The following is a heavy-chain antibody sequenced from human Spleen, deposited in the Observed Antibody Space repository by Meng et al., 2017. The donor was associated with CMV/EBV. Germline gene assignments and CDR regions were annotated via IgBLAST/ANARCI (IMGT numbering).Heavy chain of an antibody. CDR3: AHSCYDFWSGSGAIPFDY. V-gene: IGHV2-5*02. Sequence: QITLKESGPTLVKPTKRLTLTCTFSGFSLSTSGVGVGWIRQPPGKALEWLALIYWDDDKRYSPSLKSRLTITKDTSKNQVVLTMTNMDPVDTATYYCAHSCYDFWSGSGAIPFDYWGQGPLVTVAS. D-gene: IGHD3-3*01. CDR1: GFSLSTSGVG. J-gene: IGHJ4*02. CDR2: IYWDDDK.